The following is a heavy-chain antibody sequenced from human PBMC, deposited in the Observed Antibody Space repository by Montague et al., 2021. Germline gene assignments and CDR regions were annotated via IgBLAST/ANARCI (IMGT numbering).Heavy chain of an antibody. V-gene: IGHV3-7*01. CDR2: INEDGSEK. J-gene: IGHJ5*01. CDR1: GITFDYYW. D-gene: IGHD6-13*01. CDR3: ARDRAAAGS. Sequence: SLRLSCAASGITFDYYWMSWVRQAPGKGLEWVANINEDGSEKNYVDSVRGRFSISRDNTKNSLYLQMNSLRVEDTAVYYSARDRAAAGSWGHGTLVIVSS.